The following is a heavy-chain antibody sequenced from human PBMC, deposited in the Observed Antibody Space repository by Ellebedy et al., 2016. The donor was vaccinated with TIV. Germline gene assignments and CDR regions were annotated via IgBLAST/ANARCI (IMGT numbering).Heavy chain of an antibody. J-gene: IGHJ3*02. Sequence: MPSETLSLTCTVSGGSISSYYWSWIRQPAGKGLEWIGRIYTSGSTNYNPSLKSRVTMSVDTSKNQFSLKLSSVTAADTAVYYCARRTYYYDSSGYPHDAFDIWGQGTMVTVSS. D-gene: IGHD3-22*01. CDR1: GGSISSYY. CDR3: ARRTYYYDSSGYPHDAFDI. CDR2: IYTSGST. V-gene: IGHV4-4*07.